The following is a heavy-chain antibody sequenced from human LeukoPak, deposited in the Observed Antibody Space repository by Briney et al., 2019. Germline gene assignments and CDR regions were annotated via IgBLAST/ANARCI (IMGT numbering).Heavy chain of an antibody. Sequence: PGGSLRLSCAASGLTFSSYAMSWVRQAPGKGLEWVSAIIGSGGTTYYADSVRGRFTISRDNSRNTLYLQMNSLRAEDTAVYYCAKYALRLTTAPNWFDPWGQGTLVTVSS. CDR2: IIGSGGTT. CDR3: AKYALRLTTAPNWFDP. D-gene: IGHD4-17*01. J-gene: IGHJ5*02. CDR1: GLTFSSYA. V-gene: IGHV3-23*01.